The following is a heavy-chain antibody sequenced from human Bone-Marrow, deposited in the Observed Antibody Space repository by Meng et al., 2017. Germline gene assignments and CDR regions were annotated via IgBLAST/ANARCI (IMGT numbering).Heavy chain of an antibody. Sequence: GESLKISCKASGFTFSSYWIGWVRQAPGKGLEWMGTITPGDSDTNYTASFQGQFTISADKSNSTAYLQMSSLKASDTAMYYCARDAGWPIRYFVASHDYWGQGTLVTVSS. J-gene: IGHJ4*02. D-gene: IGHD3-9*01. CDR1: GFTFSSYW. CDR3: ARDAGWPIRYFVASHDY. CDR2: ITPGDSDT. V-gene: IGHV5-51*01.